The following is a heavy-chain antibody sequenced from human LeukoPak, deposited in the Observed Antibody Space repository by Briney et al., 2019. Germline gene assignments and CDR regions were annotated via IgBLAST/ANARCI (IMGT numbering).Heavy chain of an antibody. CDR2: INHNGNT. CDR3: ARAGITGTTRSQRYYYYGMDV. Sequence: SETLSLTCTVDGGFFSGNYWTWIRQPPGKGLEWIGEINHNGNTNKNPSLKSRVTISVDTSKNQFSLKVISVTAADTAVYYCARAGITGTTRSQRYYYYGMDVWGQGTTAIVSS. J-gene: IGHJ6*02. V-gene: IGHV4-34*01. D-gene: IGHD1-7*01. CDR1: GGFFSGNY.